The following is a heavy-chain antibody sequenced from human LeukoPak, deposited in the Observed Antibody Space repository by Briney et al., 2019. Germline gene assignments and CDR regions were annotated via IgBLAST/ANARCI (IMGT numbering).Heavy chain of an antibody. J-gene: IGHJ4*02. CDR1: GGSISSGTYY. CDR2: ISYNGST. CDR3: ARRAAYGSGSYFDF. D-gene: IGHD3-10*01. V-gene: IGHV4-39*01. Sequence: SETLSLTCAVSGGSISSGTYYWAWIRQPPGKGLEWIETISYNGSTYYNPSLKSRVTISVDKSKNQFSLRLSSVTAADTAVYYCARRAAYGSGSYFDFWGQGTLVTVSS.